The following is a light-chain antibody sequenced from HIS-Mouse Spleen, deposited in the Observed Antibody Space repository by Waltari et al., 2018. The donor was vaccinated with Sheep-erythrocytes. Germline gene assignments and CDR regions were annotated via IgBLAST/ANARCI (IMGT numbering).Light chain of an antibody. CDR3: CSYAGSYNHV. CDR1: SSDVGGYNY. CDR2: YVS. V-gene: IGLV2-11*02. Sequence: QSALTQPRSVSGSPGQSVTISCTGTSSDVGGYNYVSWYQQHPGNAPKLMIYYVSKRPSGVPDRFSGSKSGNTASLTISGLQAEDEADYYCCSYAGSYNHVFATGTKVTVL. J-gene: IGLJ1*01.